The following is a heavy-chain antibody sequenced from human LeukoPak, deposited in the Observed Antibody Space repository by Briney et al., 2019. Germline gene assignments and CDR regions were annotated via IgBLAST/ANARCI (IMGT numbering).Heavy chain of an antibody. J-gene: IGHJ4*02. CDR2: IYYSGST. CDR1: GGSISSGDYY. V-gene: IGHV4-30-4*08. D-gene: IGHD5-18*01. Sequence: PSETLSLTCTVSGGSISSGDYYWSWIRQPPGKGLEWIRYIYYSGSTYYNPSLKSRVTISVDTSKNQFSLKLSSVTTAHTAEYSGVSGWSQEYSSGCFDYWGQGTLVTVSS. CDR3: VSGWSQEYSSGCFDY.